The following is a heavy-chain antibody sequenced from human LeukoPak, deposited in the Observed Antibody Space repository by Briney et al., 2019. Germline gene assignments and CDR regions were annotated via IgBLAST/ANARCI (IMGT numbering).Heavy chain of an antibody. J-gene: IGHJ4*02. CDR3: AKDLYFYESSPYYAIDM. CDR2: ISSGETET. Sequence: PGGSLRLSCATSGFTFTDFAMSWVRQTPGKGLEWVSMISSGETETYYPDSVKGRFTISRDDSKSALYLQMEGLRAEDTAIYYCAKDLYFYESSPYYAIDMWGQGTPVTVSS. D-gene: IGHD3-22*01. CDR1: GFTFTDFA. V-gene: IGHV3-23*03.